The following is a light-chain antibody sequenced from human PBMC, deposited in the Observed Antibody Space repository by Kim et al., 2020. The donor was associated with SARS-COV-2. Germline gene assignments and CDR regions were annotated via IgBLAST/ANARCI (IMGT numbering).Light chain of an antibody. Sequence: SSELTQPLSVSVALGQTARITCGGNNIGSKNVHWYQQKPGQAPVLVIYRDSNRPSGIPERFSGSNSGNTATLTISRAQAGDEADYYCQVWDSNNWVFGGG. J-gene: IGLJ3*02. CDR2: RDS. CDR1: NIGSKN. V-gene: IGLV3-9*01. CDR3: QVWDSNNWV.